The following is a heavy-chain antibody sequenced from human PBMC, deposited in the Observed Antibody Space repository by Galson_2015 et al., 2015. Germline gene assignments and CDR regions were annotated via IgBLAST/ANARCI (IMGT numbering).Heavy chain of an antibody. CDR1: GFTFSSYW. Sequence: SLRLSCAASGFTFSSYWMSWVRQAPGKGLEWVANIKQDGSEKYYVDSVKGRFTISRDNAKNSLYLQMNSLRAEDTAVYYCARSGGMATSPGDYWGQGTLVTVSS. CDR2: IKQDGSEK. D-gene: IGHD5-24*01. CDR3: ARSGGMATSPGDY. V-gene: IGHV3-7*01. J-gene: IGHJ4*02.